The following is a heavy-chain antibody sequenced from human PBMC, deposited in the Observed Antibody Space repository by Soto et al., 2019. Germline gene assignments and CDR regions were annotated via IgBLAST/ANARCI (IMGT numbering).Heavy chain of an antibody. D-gene: IGHD3-3*01. CDR3: VRHYDSSFYISDD. V-gene: IGHV3-74*01. J-gene: IGHJ4*01. CDR1: GFTFSSYW. CDR2: INSEGTGT. Sequence: GGSLRLSCAASGFTFSSYWMHWVRQVPGKGLVWVSRINSEGTGTIYADSVKGRFTISRDNAKNTLYLQTNSLRAEDTAVYYCVRHYDSSFYISDDWGQGTPVTVSS.